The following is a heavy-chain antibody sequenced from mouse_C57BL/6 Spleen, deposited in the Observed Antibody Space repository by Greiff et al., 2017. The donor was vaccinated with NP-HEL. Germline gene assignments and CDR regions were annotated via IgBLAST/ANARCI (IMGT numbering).Heavy chain of an antibody. CDR3: ARNDYDAY. Sequence: QVQLQQPGAELVKPGASVKLSCKASGYTFTSYWMQWVKQRPGQGLEWIGEIDPSDSYTNYNQKFKGKATLTVDTSSSTAYMQLSSLTSEDSAVYYFARNDYDAYWGQGTLVTVSA. V-gene: IGHV1-50*01. J-gene: IGHJ3*01. CDR1: GYTFTSYW. D-gene: IGHD2-4*01. CDR2: IDPSDSYT.